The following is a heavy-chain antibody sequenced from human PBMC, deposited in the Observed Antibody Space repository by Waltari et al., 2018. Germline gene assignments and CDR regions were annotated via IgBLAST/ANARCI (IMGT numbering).Heavy chain of an antibody. CDR2: ISSSGSTI. D-gene: IGHD1-7*01. Sequence: EVQLVESGGGLVPPGGSLRLSCAASGLTFSSYEMNCVRHAPGKGMEWVSDISSSGSTIDYADSGKGRFTIARDNAKNSLYLQMNSLRAEDTAVYYCARETNNWFDPWGQGTLVTVSS. CDR1: GLTFSSYE. V-gene: IGHV3-48*03. CDR3: ARETNNWFDP. J-gene: IGHJ5*02.